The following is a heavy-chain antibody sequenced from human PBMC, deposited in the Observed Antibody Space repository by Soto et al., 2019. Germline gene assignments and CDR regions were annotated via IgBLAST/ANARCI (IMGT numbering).Heavy chain of an antibody. CDR2: VSHDGSNT. Sequence: VQLVESGGGVVQPGRSLRLSCAASGFTFSDYAMHWVRQAPGKGLEWVAVVSHDGSNTHYADSVKGRFTISRDSSKNTVSLEMTSLRAEDTAVYYCARGGRQWLVTSDFNYGGQGALVTVSS. V-gene: IGHV3-30*03. J-gene: IGHJ4*02. D-gene: IGHD6-19*01. CDR1: GFTFSDYA. CDR3: ARGGRQWLVTSDFNY.